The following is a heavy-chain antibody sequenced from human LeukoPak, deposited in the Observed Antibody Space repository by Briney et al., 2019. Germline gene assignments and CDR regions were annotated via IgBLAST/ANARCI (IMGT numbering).Heavy chain of an antibody. V-gene: IGHV1-18*01. J-gene: IGHJ3*02. CDR2: ISAHNGNT. CDR3: ARQSMTGNERGDDAFDI. D-gene: IGHD3-9*01. CDR1: GYTFSIYG. Sequence: GASVKVSFKASGYTFSIYGISWVRQAPGQGLEWMGWISAHNGNTNYAQKFQGRVAMTTDTSTSTAYMELRSLRSDDTAVYYCARQSMTGNERGDDAFDIWGQGTMVTVSS.